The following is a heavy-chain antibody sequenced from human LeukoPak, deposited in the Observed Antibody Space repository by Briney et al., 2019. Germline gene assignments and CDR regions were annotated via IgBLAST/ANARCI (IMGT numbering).Heavy chain of an antibody. CDR2: IFYSGST. Sequence: KPSETLSLTCTVSGGSISGYYWSWIRQPPGKGLEWIGYIFYSGSTNYNPSLKSRVTISVDTSKNQFSLKLSSVTAADTAVYYCARGEWDLLFDYWGQGTLVTFSA. J-gene: IGHJ4*02. CDR1: GGSISGYY. D-gene: IGHD1-26*01. CDR3: ARGEWDLLFDY. V-gene: IGHV4-59*01.